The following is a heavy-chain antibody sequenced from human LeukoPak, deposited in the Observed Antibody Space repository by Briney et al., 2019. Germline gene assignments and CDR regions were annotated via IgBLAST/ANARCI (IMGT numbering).Heavy chain of an antibody. V-gene: IGHV4-59*01. Sequence: PSETLSFTCTVSGGSISSYYWSWIRQPPGKGLEWIGYIYYSGSTNYNPSLKSRVTISVDTSKNQFSLKLSSVTAADTAVYYCARRIVGATGCALDIWGQGTMVTVSS. CDR2: IYYSGST. J-gene: IGHJ3*02. CDR1: GGSISSYY. CDR3: ARRIVGATGCALDI. D-gene: IGHD1-26*01.